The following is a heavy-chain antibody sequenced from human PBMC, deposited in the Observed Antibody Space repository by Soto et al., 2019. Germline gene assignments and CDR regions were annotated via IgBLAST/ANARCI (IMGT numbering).Heavy chain of an antibody. V-gene: IGHV1-69*02. CDR3: ARVGGGGQYCSSTSCFSPHMDV. CDR2: IIPILGIA. D-gene: IGHD2-2*01. Sequence: GASVKVSCKASGGTFSSYTISWVRQAPGQGLEWMGRIIPILGIANYAQKFQGRVTITADKSTSTAYMELSSLRSEDTAVYYCARVGGGGQYCSSTSCFSPHMDVWGKGTTVTVSS. CDR1: GGTFSSYT. J-gene: IGHJ6*03.